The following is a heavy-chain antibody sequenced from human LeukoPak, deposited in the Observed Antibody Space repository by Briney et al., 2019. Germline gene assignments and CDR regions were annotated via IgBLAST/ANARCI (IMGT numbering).Heavy chain of an antibody. V-gene: IGHV3-30-3*01. Sequence: WVRQPPGKGLEWVAVISYDGSNKYYADSVKGRFTISRDNSKNTLYLQMNSLRAEDTAVYYCARDRIGGLRLGELSLHHDYWGQGTLVTVSS. D-gene: IGHD3-16*02. CDR3: ARDRIGGLRLGELSLHHDY. J-gene: IGHJ4*02. CDR2: ISYDGSNK.